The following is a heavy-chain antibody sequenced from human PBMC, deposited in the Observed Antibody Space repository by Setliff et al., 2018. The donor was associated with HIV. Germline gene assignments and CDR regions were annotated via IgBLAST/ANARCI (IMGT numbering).Heavy chain of an antibody. V-gene: IGHV4-59*12. CDR1: GGSFTNYY. J-gene: IGHJ4*02. D-gene: IGHD6-19*01. Sequence: SETLSLTCVVYGGSFTNYYWSWIRQPPGKGLEWTGYIYYNGRTNYNPSLRSGVTISVDTSKNQFSLRLRSVTAADTAVYYCATGLTVAPDYWGQGSLVTVSS. CDR3: ATGLTVAPDY. CDR2: IYYNGRT.